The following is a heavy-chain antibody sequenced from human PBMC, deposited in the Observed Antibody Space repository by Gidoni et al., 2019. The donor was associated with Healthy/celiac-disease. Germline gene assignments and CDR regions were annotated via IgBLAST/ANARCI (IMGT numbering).Heavy chain of an antibody. J-gene: IGHJ5*02. CDR1: GGSFSGYY. D-gene: IGHD6-13*01. V-gene: IGHV4-34*01. CDR3: ARSSSPVRSIDP. Sequence: QVQLQQWGAGLLKPSETLSLTCAVYGGSFSGYYWSWIRQPPGKGLEWIGEINHSGSTNYNPSLKSRVTISVDTSKNQFSLKLSSVTAADTAVYYCARSSSPVRSIDPWGQGTLVTVSS. CDR2: INHSGST.